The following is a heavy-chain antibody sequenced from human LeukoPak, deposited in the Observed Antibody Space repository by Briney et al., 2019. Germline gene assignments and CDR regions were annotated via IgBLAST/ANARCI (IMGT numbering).Heavy chain of an antibody. J-gene: IGHJ4*02. V-gene: IGHV3-23*01. D-gene: IGHD3-10*01. CDR1: GFTFSSYG. Sequence: GGSLRLSCAASGFTFSSYGMSWVRQAPGKGLEWVSAISGNGGDTFYADSVKGWFTISRDNSKNTLYLQMNSLRAEDTAVYYCAKGHHYGSGSYWVWGQGALVTVSS. CDR2: ISGNGGDT. CDR3: AKGHHYGSGSYWV.